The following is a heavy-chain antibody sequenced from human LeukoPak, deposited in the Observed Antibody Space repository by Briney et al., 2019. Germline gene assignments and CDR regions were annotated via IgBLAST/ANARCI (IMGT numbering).Heavy chain of an antibody. CDR2: IRYDGSNK. Sequence: GGSLRLSCAASGFTFSSYGMHWVRQAPGKGLEWVAFIRYDGSNKYYADSVKGRFTISRDNSKNTLYLQMNSLRAEDTAVYYCANIPRGVGSTLDYWGQGTLVTVSS. CDR1: GFTFSSYG. J-gene: IGHJ4*02. D-gene: IGHD2-21*01. CDR3: ANIPRGVGSTLDY. V-gene: IGHV3-30*02.